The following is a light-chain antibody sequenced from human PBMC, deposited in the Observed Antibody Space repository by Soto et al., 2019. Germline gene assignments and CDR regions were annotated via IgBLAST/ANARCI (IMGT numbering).Light chain of an antibody. J-gene: IGKJ1*01. CDR1: QTISSW. V-gene: IGKV1-5*03. CDR3: QLYNSYAEA. Sequence: DIQMTQSPSTLSGSVGDRVTITCRASQTISSWLAWYQQKPGKAPKLLIYKASTLKSGVPSRFSGSGSGTEFSLTISRLHPDDFASYFCQLYNSYAEAFGQGTKV. CDR2: KAS.